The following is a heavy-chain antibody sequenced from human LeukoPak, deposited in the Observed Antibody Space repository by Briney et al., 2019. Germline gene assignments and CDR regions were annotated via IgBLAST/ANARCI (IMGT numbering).Heavy chain of an antibody. Sequence: GASVKVSCKVSGCTLTELSMHWVRQAPGKGLEWMGGFDPEDGETIYAQKFQGRVTMTEDTSTDTAYMELSSLRSEDTAVYYCATITMVRGVMDYWGQGTLVTVSS. CDR2: FDPEDGET. J-gene: IGHJ4*02. V-gene: IGHV1-24*01. CDR1: GCTLTELS. D-gene: IGHD3-10*01. CDR3: ATITMVRGVMDY.